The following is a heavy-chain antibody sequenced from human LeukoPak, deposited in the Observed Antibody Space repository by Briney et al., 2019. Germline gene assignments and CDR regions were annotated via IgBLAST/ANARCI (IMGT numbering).Heavy chain of an antibody. D-gene: IGHD1-26*01. J-gene: IGHJ4*02. V-gene: IGHV4-39*07. CDR2: IYSSGST. CDR3: ARSPSGSYSQLDY. CDR1: GGSISSSYYY. Sequence: SETLSLTCTVSGGSISSSYYYWGWIRQPPGKGLEWIGSIYSSGSTYYNPSLKSRVTISVDTSKNQFSLKLSSVTAADTAVYYCARSPSGSYSQLDYWDQGTLVTVSS.